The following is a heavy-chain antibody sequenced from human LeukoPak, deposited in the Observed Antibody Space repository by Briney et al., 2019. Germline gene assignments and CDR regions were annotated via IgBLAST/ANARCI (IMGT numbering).Heavy chain of an antibody. V-gene: IGHV1-2*02. CDR3: ARVYARYCSGGSCYSWLGY. J-gene: IGHJ4*02. D-gene: IGHD2-15*01. CDR1: GYTFTGYY. Sequence: ASAKVSCKASGYTFTGYYMHWVRQAPGQGLEWMGWINPNSGGTNYAQKFQGRVTMTRDTSISTAYMELSRLRSDDTAVYYCARVYARYCSGGSCYSWLGYWGQGTLVTVSS. CDR2: INPNSGGT.